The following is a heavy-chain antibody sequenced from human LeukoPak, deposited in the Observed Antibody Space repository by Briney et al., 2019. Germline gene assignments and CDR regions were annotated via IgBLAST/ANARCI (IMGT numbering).Heavy chain of an antibody. D-gene: IGHD3-3*01. V-gene: IGHV4-4*02. CDR2: IYHSGST. CDR1: GGSISSSNW. Sequence: PSETLSLTCAVSGGSISSSNWWSWVRQPPGKGLEWIGEIYHSGSTNYNPSLKSRVTISVDKSKNQFSLKLSSVTAADTAVYYCARDRQRYYDFWSGYWNLHYYGMDVWGQGATVTVSS. J-gene: IGHJ6*02. CDR3: ARDRQRYYDFWSGYWNLHYYGMDV.